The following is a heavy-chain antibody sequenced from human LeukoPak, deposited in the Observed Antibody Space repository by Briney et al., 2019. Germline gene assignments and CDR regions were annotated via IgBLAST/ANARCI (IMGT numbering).Heavy chain of an antibody. Sequence: ASVKVSCKASGYSFSNYAMNWVRQAPGQGLEWMGWIHPSTGNPAYAQGFTGRFVFSLDTSVTTTYLQISSLKAEDTAVYFCARALQSLGVLSLPDYWGQGTLVTVSS. J-gene: IGHJ4*02. D-gene: IGHD3-16*02. CDR2: IHPSTGNP. CDR1: GYSFSNYA. V-gene: IGHV7-4-1*02. CDR3: ARALQSLGVLSLPDY.